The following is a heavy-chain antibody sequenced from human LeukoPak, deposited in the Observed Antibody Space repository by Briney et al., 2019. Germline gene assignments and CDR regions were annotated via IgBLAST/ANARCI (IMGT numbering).Heavy chain of an antibody. J-gene: IGHJ4*02. CDR2: IYSGGST. D-gene: IGHD2-2*01. CDR1: GLTLSSNY. CDR3: ARGGVVPAAMDDY. Sequence: GGSLRLSCAGSGLTLSSNYMSLVRQAPGKGLEWVSVIYSGGSTYYADSVKGRFTISRDNSKNTLYLQMNSLRAEDPAVYYCARGGVVPAAMDDYWGQGTLVTVSS. V-gene: IGHV3-66*01.